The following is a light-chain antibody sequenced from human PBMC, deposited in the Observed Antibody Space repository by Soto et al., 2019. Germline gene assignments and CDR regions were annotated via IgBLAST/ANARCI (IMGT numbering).Light chain of an antibody. CDR2: AAS. CDR3: QQYGESPYT. Sequence: EIVLTQSPGTLSLSPGERATLSCRASQSVSSNFLAWHQQKPGQAPRLLIYAASSRVTGIPDKFSGSGSGTDFTLTISRLAHEDFAFYYWQQYGESPYTFGRGTKLEIK. V-gene: IGKV3-20*01. J-gene: IGKJ2*01. CDR1: QSVSSNF.